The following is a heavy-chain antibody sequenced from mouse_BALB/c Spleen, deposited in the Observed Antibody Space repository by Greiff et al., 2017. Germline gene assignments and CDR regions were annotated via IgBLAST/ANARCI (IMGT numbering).Heavy chain of an antibody. V-gene: IGHV5-17*02. CDR1: GFTFSSFG. CDR3: ARFITTAWYFDV. CDR2: ISSGSSTI. J-gene: IGHJ1*01. Sequence: EVQGVESGGGLVQPGGSRKLSCAASGFTFSSFGMHWVRQAPEKGLEWVAYISSGSSTIYYADTVKGRFTISRDNPKNTLFLQMTSLRSEDTAMYYCARFITTAWYFDVWGAGTTVTVSS. D-gene: IGHD1-2*01.